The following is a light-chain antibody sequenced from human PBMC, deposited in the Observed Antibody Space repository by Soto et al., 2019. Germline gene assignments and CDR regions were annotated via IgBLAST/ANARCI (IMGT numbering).Light chain of an antibody. CDR2: AAS. Sequence: DIQMTQSPSSLSASVGDRVIITCRASQDISTSLAWFQQKPGKAPKSLIYAASNLCSGFPSKFSGSGSGTDFTLTISSLQPEDFATYYCQQYKNYPFTFGPGTRVDLK. V-gene: IGKV1-16*02. J-gene: IGKJ3*01. CDR1: QDISTS. CDR3: QQYKNYPFT.